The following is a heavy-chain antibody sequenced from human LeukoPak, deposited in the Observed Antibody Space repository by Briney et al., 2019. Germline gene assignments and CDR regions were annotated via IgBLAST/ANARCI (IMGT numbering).Heavy chain of an antibody. Sequence: ASVKLSCKASGYTFTSYGISWVRQAPGQGLEWVGCISAYNGNTNYAQKLQGRVTMTTDTSTSTAYMELRSLRSDDTGVYYCARDQDYYDSSGYYPPDAFDIWGQGTMVTVSS. D-gene: IGHD3-22*01. CDR3: ARDQDYYDSSGYYPPDAFDI. V-gene: IGHV1-18*01. J-gene: IGHJ3*02. CDR2: ISAYNGNT. CDR1: GYTFTSYG.